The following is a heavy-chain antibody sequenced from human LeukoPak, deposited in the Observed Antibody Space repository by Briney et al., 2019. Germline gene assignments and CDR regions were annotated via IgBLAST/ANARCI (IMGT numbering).Heavy chain of an antibody. CDR3: ARRLGLRWVPDFDY. CDR1: GYTFTSYG. CDR2: ISAYNGNT. Sequence: ASVKVSCKASGYTFTSYGISWVRQAPGQGLEWMGWISAYNGNTNYAQKLQGRVTMTTDTSTSTAYMELRSLRSDDTAVYYCARRLGLRWVPDFDYWGQGTLVTVSS. J-gene: IGHJ4*02. D-gene: IGHD1-26*01. V-gene: IGHV1-18*01.